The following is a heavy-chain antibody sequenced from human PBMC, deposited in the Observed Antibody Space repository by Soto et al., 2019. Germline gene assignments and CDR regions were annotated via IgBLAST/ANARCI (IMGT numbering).Heavy chain of an antibody. CDR2: IYPGDSDT. Sequence: GESLKISCKGSGYSFTSYWIGWVRQMPGKGLEWMGIIYPGDSDTRYSPSFQGQVTISADKSISTAYLQWSSLKASDTAMYYCAREITYYYGSGSYYLHDAFDIWGQGTMVTVSS. CDR3: AREITYYYGSGSYYLHDAFDI. D-gene: IGHD3-10*01. CDR1: GYSFTSYW. V-gene: IGHV5-51*01. J-gene: IGHJ3*02.